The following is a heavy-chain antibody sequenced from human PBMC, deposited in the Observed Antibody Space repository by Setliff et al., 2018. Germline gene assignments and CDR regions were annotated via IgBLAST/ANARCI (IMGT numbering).Heavy chain of an antibody. CDR3: ARVPTIRFGELYRNDY. J-gene: IGHJ4*02. Sequence: PSETLSLTCTVSGGSISNYYWSWIRQPAGKGLEWIGRIYTSGSTNYNPSLKSRVTMSVDTSKNQFSLKLSSVTAADTAVYYCARVPTIRFGELYRNDYWGQGTLVTVSS. V-gene: IGHV4-4*07. CDR1: GGSISNYY. CDR2: IYTSGST. D-gene: IGHD3-10*01.